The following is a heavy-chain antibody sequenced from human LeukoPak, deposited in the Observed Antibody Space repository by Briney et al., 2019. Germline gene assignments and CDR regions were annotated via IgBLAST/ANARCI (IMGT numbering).Heavy chain of an antibody. Sequence: GGSLRLSCAASGFTFENHAMHWVRQAPGKGLEWVSLISGDGGSTYYADSVKGRFTISRDNKKTSLYLQMNSLRTEDTAWYFCTKDLAPKAFNYDVLTGYYEDYYYGMDVWGQGTTVTVSS. D-gene: IGHD3-9*01. CDR3: TKDLAPKAFNYDVLTGYYEDYYYGMDV. CDR2: ISGDGGST. CDR1: GFTFENHA. V-gene: IGHV3-43*02. J-gene: IGHJ6*02.